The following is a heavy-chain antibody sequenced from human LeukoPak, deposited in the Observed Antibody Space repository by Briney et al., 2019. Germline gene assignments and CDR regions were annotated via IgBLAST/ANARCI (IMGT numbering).Heavy chain of an antibody. CDR3: ARHPFATPFDF. Sequence: PSETLSLTCTVSGASVSGFYWSWIRQPPGKGLEWIGYIYHSGDSNCNPSLKSRVTVSLDTSKNQVSLRLTSVTAADTAVYYCARHPFATPFDFWGRGTLVTVSS. D-gene: IGHD2-15*01. CDR2: IYHSGDS. J-gene: IGHJ4*02. V-gene: IGHV4-59*08. CDR1: GASVSGFY.